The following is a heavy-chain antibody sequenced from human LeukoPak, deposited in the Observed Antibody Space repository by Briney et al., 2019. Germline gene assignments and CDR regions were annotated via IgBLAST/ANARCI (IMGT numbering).Heavy chain of an antibody. CDR3: AKWKYSNSGIDDY. CDR2: ISGSGDST. J-gene: IGHJ4*02. D-gene: IGHD6-6*01. CDR1: GFTFSDFA. Sequence: SGGPLSFYCAGSGFTFSDFALSWVGHAPGQGLVWVSTISGSGDSTYYADSVKGRFTISRDNSKNMLYLQMNSLRAEDTAVYYCAKWKYSNSGIDDYWGQGTLVTVSS. V-gene: IGHV3-23*01.